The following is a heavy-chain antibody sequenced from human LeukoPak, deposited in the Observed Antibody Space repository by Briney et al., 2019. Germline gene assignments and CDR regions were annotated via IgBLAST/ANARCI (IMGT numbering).Heavy chain of an antibody. Sequence: GGSLRLSCAASGFTFSSYSMNWVRQAPGKGLEWVSYISSSSSTIYYADSVKGRFTISRDSAKNSMYLQMNSLRAEDSAVYYCATSLAWAIVVVPFDYWGQGTLVTVSS. CDR1: GFTFSSYS. D-gene: IGHD3-22*01. CDR2: ISSSSSTI. V-gene: IGHV3-48*04. J-gene: IGHJ4*02. CDR3: ATSLAWAIVVVPFDY.